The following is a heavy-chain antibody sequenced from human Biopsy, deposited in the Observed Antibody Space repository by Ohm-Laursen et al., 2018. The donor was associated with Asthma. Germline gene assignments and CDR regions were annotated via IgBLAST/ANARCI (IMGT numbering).Heavy chain of an antibody. V-gene: IGHV1-69*01. Sequence: SSVKVSCKSLGGTFNTYVIGWVRPAPAQGLEWMGGVNSVFGTTTYPQKFQDRVTITADDSTSTVYMELSSLRSEDTAVYYCARKAGSCISRTCYSLDFWGQGTLVTVSS. CDR3: ARKAGSCISRTCYSLDF. CDR2: VNSVFGTT. J-gene: IGHJ4*02. D-gene: IGHD2-2*01. CDR1: GGTFNTYV.